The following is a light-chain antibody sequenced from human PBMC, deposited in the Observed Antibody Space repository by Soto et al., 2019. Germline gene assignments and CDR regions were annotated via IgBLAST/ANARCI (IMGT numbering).Light chain of an antibody. CDR3: QSYDSSLTGLYV. CDR1: SSNIGAGYD. CDR2: GNT. Sequence: QSVLTQPPSVSGAPGQRVTISCTGSSSNIGAGYDVQWYQQLPGTAPKLLMYGNTNRPSGVPDRFSGSKSGTSASLAITGLQAEDEADYYCQSYDSSLTGLYVFGTGTKLTVL. J-gene: IGLJ1*01. V-gene: IGLV1-40*01.